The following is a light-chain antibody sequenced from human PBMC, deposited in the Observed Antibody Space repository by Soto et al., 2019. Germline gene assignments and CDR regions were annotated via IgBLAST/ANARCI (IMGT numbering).Light chain of an antibody. V-gene: IGLV3-21*02. Sequence: SYELTQPPSVSVAPGQTARITCGGNNIESKSVHWYQQRPCQAPVLVVYNDIGRPSGIPERVSGSNSGNTATLTISRVAAGDEADYYCQVWDTYTDHVVFGGGTKLTVL. CDR1: NIESKS. CDR3: QVWDTYTDHVV. CDR2: NDI. J-gene: IGLJ2*01.